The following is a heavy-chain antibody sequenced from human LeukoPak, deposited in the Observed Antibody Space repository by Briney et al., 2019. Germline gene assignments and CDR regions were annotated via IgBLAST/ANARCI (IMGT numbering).Heavy chain of an antibody. J-gene: IGHJ4*02. CDR1: GFDFSNYY. CDR3: TRDEGATVATYRFDF. D-gene: IGHD4-23*01. V-gene: IGHV3-7*01. CDR2: IEYDGSYT. Sequence: PGGSVRLSCEASGFDFSNYYMSWVRQAPGKGLEWLANIEYDGSYTYYVDSLNGRFTISRDNAKNSLYLQMSSLRADDTAVYYCTRDEGATVATYRFDFWGQGTLVTVSS.